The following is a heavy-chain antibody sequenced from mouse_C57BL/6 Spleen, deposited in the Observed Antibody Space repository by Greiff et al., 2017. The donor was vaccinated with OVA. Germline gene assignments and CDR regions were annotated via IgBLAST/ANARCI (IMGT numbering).Heavy chain of an antibody. D-gene: IGHD2-4*01. J-gene: IGHJ4*01. CDR1: GFNIKDYY. CDR2: IDPEDGDT. CDR3: TRNYYDYGEVAY. V-gene: IGHV14-1*01. Sequence: VQLQQSGAELVRPGASVKLSCTASGFNIKDYYMHWVKQRPEQGLEWIGRIDPEDGDTEYAPKFQGKATMTADTSSNTAYLQLSSLTSEDTAVYYCTRNYYDYGEVAYWGQGTSVTVSS.